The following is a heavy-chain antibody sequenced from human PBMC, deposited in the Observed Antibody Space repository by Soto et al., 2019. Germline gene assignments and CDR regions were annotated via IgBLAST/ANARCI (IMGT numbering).Heavy chain of an antibody. V-gene: IGHV3-74*01. CDR2: FKSDGTST. CDR1: GFTFSSYW. D-gene: IGHD2-2*01. CDR3: VRDRSTCKDY. Sequence: EVQLVESGGGLVQPGGSLRLSCAASGFTFSSYWMHWVRQVPGKRLVWVSRFKSDGTSTDYADSVKGRFTISRDNAKNRLYLQMNSLRVEDTAVYYCVRDRSTCKDYWGQGTLVTVSS. J-gene: IGHJ4*02.